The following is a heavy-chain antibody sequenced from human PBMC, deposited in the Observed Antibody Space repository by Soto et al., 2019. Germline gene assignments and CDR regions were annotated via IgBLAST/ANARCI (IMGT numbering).Heavy chain of an antibody. Sequence: SETLSLTCTVSGGSISSYYWSWIRQPPGKGLEWIGYIYYSGSTNYNPSLKSRVTISVDTSKNQFSLKLSSVTAADTAVYYCARSSDSSGSLLPDYWGQGTLVTVSS. D-gene: IGHD3-22*01. CDR3: ARSSDSSGSLLPDY. CDR2: IYYSGST. CDR1: GGSISSYY. V-gene: IGHV4-59*01. J-gene: IGHJ4*02.